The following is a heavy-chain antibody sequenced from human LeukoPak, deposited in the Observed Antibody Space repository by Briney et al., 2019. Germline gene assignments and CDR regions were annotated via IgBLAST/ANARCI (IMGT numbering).Heavy chain of an antibody. CDR3: TRGAGSFDP. J-gene: IGHJ5*02. CDR1: GFTFSGSA. CDR2: IRSKANSYAT. D-gene: IGHD2-15*01. Sequence: GGSLRLSCAASGFTFSGSAMHWVRQASGKGLEWVGRIRSKANSYATAYAASVKGRFTISRDDSKNTAYLQMNSLKTEDTAVYYCTRGAGSFDPWGQGTLVTVSS. V-gene: IGHV3-73*01.